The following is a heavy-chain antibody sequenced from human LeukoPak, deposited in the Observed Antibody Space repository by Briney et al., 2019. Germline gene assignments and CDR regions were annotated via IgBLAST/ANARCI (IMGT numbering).Heavy chain of an antibody. J-gene: IGHJ4*02. D-gene: IGHD1-26*01. CDR1: GYTFTSYD. Sequence: GASVKVSCTASGYTFTSYDINWVRQATGQGLEWMGGIIPIFGTANYAEKFQGRVTITTDESTSTAYMELSSLRAEDTAVYYCARDKGSGSYYHVDYWGQGTLVTVSS. V-gene: IGHV1-69*05. CDR3: ARDKGSGSYYHVDY. CDR2: IIPIFGTA.